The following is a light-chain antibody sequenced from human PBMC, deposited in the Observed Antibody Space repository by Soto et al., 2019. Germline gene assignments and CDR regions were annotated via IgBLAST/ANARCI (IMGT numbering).Light chain of an antibody. Sequence: DLQMTQSPSSLSASVGDRVTITCQASQDISNCFNWYQQKPGKAPKILIYDASNLETGVPSRFRGSGCGTEYTFAISSLLTEDTAIYYCQQYDPLPLFTFGPGTKVDIK. CDR1: QDISNC. CDR3: QQYDPLPLFT. CDR2: DAS. V-gene: IGKV1-33*01. J-gene: IGKJ3*01.